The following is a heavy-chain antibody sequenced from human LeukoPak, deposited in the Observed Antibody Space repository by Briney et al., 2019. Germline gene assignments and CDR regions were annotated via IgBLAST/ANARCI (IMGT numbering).Heavy chain of an antibody. CDR3: AAAVYYYDSSGYYGGFDY. J-gene: IGHJ4*02. D-gene: IGHD3-22*01. CDR2: IIPIFGTA. Sequence: SVKVSYKASGGTFSSYAISWVRQAPGQGLEWMGGIIPIFGTANYAQKFQGRVKITTDESTSTAYMELSSLRSEDTAVYYCAAAVYYYDSSGYYGGFDYWGQGTLVTVSS. V-gene: IGHV1-69*05. CDR1: GGTFSSYA.